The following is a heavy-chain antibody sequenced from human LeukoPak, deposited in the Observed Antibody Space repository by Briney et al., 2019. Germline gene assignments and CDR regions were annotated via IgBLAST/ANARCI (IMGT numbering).Heavy chain of an antibody. CDR1: GFTFSTYW. D-gene: IGHD4-17*01. V-gene: IGHV3-48*01. J-gene: IGHJ4*02. CDR3: ARNYGDYGY. CDR2: ISSSSSTI. Sequence: QTGGSLRLSCAASGFTFSTYWMTWVRQAPGKGLEWVSYISSSSSTIYYADSVKGRFTISRDNAKNSLYLQMNSLRAEDTAVYYCARNYGDYGYWGQGTLVTVSS.